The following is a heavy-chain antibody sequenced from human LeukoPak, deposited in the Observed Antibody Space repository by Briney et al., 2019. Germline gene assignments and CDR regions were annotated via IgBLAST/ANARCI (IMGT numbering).Heavy chain of an antibody. D-gene: IGHD6-13*01. J-gene: IGHJ6*02. CDR1: GFTFSDYY. CDR2: ISSSGSTI. V-gene: IGHV3-11*01. CDR3: ARVGACSSSWYPYYYYGMDV. Sequence: GGSLRVSCAASGFTFSDYYMSWIRQAPGKGLEWVSYISSSGSTIYYADSVKGRFTISRDNAKNSLYLQMNSLRAEDTAVYYCARVGACSSSWYPYYYYGMDVWGQGTTVTVSS.